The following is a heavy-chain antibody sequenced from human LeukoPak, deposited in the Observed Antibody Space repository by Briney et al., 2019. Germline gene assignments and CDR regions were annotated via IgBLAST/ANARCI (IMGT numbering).Heavy chain of an antibody. CDR2: LHYSGST. V-gene: IGHV4-59*08. J-gene: IGHJ5*02. CDR1: GDSISAYY. D-gene: IGHD1-26*01. Sequence: SETLSLTCTVSGDSISAYYWSWIRQPPGKGLEWIGYLHYSGSTNCNPSLKSRVTISVDTSKNQFSLKLTSVTAADTAVYYCARHGGPTRGGWFDPWGQGTLVTVSS. CDR3: ARHGGPTRGGWFDP.